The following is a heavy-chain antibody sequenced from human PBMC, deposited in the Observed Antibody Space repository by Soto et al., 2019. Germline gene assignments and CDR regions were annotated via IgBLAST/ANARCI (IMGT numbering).Heavy chain of an antibody. CDR3: ARGDIVVVPAAIRDYYYGMDV. Sequence: ASVKVSCKASGYTFTSYDINWVRQATGQGLEWMGWMNPNSGNTGYAQKFQGRVTMTRNTSISTAYMELSSLRSEDTAVYYCARGDIVVVPAAIRDYYYGMDVWRQGTTVTVSS. CDR1: GYTFTSYD. D-gene: IGHD2-2*02. V-gene: IGHV1-8*01. CDR2: MNPNSGNT. J-gene: IGHJ6*02.